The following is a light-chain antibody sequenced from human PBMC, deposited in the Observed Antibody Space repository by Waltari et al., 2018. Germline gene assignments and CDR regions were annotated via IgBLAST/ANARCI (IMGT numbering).Light chain of an antibody. CDR2: HDD. V-gene: IGLV1-40*01. CDR3: QSFDRSLTSWV. J-gene: IGLJ3*02. CDR1: SSNIGANFD. Sequence: QSVLTQPPSVSGAPGQRVTISCTGGSSNIGANFDVHWYQQLPGLAPRLLIYHDDTRPSGVPARFSGSKADPSASLAITGLQAEYEADYYCQSFDRSLTSWVFGGGTKLTVL.